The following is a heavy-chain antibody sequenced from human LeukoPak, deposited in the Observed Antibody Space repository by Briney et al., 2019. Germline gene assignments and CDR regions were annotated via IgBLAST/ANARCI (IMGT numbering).Heavy chain of an antibody. V-gene: IGHV1-18*01. CDR3: ARVHSNNWYQSDY. D-gene: IGHD6-13*01. CDR1: GYTFTTYG. J-gene: IGHJ4*02. CDR2: TSTYNGNT. Sequence: GASVKVSCKASGYTFTTYGVTWVRQAPGQGLEWMGWTSTYNGNTVYAQKFQGRLTVTTDTSTSTVYMELRGLRSDDTAVYYCARVHSNNWYQSDYWAREPWSPSRQ.